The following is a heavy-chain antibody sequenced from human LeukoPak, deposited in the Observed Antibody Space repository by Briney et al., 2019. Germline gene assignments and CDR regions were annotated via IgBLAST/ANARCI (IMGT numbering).Heavy chain of an antibody. CDR1: GFTFSSYW. J-gene: IGHJ1*01. CDR3: ASLGRIAVAGTSKTEYCQH. V-gene: IGHV3-74*01. Sequence: GGSLRLFCAASGFTFSSYWMQWVRQAPGKGLVWVSRINSDGSSTSYADSVKGRFTISRDNAKNTLYLQMISLRAEDTAVYYCASLGRIAVAGTSKTEYCQHWGQSTLVTVSS. CDR2: INSDGSST. D-gene: IGHD6-19*01.